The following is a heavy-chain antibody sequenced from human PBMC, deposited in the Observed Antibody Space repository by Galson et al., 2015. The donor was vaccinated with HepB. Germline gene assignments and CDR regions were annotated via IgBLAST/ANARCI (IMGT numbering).Heavy chain of an antibody. CDR2: VYYGGTT. CDR1: GGSLGSGGYY. CDR3: ARPLVLNGRFYPGVGPFHI. Sequence: ETLSLTCTVSGGSLGSGGYYWGWIRQGPGKDLEWIGSVYYGGTTYYSPSFQSRVAMSVDTSKNQLSLTLTSVTAADTAVYYCARPLVLNGRFYPGVGPFHIWGQGTMVTVS. D-gene: IGHD1-26*01. J-gene: IGHJ3*02. V-gene: IGHV4-39*01.